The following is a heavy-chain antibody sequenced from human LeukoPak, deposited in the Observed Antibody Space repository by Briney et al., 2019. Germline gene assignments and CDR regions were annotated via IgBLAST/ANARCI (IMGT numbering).Heavy chain of an antibody. CDR3: AREAYGDSDY. V-gene: IGHV1-3*01. J-gene: IGHJ4*02. D-gene: IGHD4-17*01. CDR2: INAGNGNT. CDR1: GYTFTSYA. Sequence: ASVKVSCKASGYTFTSYAMHWVRQAPGQRLEWMGWINAGNGNTKYPQKFQGRVTITRDTSASTAYMELSSLRSEDTAVYYCAREAYGDSDYWGQGTLVTVSS.